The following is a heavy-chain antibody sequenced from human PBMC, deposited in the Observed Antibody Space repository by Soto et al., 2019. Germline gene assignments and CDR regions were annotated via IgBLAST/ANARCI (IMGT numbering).Heavy chain of an antibody. V-gene: IGHV3-23*01. D-gene: IGHD1-7*01. CDR3: AKAGITGTTGSVDWFDP. Sequence: GGSLRLSCAASGFTFSSYAMSWVRQAPGRGPEWVSAISGSGGSTYYADSVKGRFTISRDNSKNTLYLQMNSLRAEDTAVYYCAKAGITGTTGSVDWFDPWGQGTLVTVSS. CDR2: ISGSGGST. J-gene: IGHJ5*02. CDR1: GFTFSSYA.